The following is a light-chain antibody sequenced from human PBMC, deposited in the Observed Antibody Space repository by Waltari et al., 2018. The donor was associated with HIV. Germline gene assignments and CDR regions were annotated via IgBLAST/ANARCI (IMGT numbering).Light chain of an antibody. Sequence: QSALTQPHSVSGSPGQSVTLSCTGTSSDVGDYNYVPWYQRHPAKAPKLMIYDVTKRPAGGPDRFSGSKSGNTASLTISGLQAEDDAEYYCCSYAGTWLFGGGTKLTVL. CDR3: CSYAGTWL. J-gene: IGLJ3*02. V-gene: IGLV2-11*01. CDR2: DVT. CDR1: SSDVGDYNY.